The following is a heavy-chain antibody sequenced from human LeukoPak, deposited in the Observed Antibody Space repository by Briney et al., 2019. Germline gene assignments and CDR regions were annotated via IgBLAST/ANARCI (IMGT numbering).Heavy chain of an antibody. J-gene: IGHJ4*02. CDR1: GGSISSYY. Sequence: SETLSLTCTVSGGSISSYYWSWIRQPPGEGLEWIGYTYYSGSTNYNPSLKSRVTISVDTSKNQFSLKLNSVTAADTAVYYCEREATKLPPGTYYYGSGSYYHRTFDYWGQGTLVAVSS. D-gene: IGHD3-10*01. CDR3: EREATKLPPGTYYYGSGSYYHRTFDY. V-gene: IGHV4-59*01. CDR2: TYYSGST.